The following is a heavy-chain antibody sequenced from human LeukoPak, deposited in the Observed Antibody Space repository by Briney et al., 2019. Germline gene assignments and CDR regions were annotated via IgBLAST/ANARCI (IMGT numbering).Heavy chain of an antibody. D-gene: IGHD3-22*01. Sequence: ASVKVSCKASGYTFTGNYMYWVRQAPGQGLEWMGWINPNSGGTNYAQKFQGRVTMTRDTSISTAYMELSRLRSDDTAVYYCARDRDDSSGYYRETLFDYWGQGTLVTVSS. CDR1: GYTFTGNY. J-gene: IGHJ4*02. CDR3: ARDRDDSSGYYRETLFDY. CDR2: INPNSGGT. V-gene: IGHV1-2*02.